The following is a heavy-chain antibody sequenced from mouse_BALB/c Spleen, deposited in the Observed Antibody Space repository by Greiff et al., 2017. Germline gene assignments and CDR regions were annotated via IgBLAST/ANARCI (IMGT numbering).Heavy chain of an antibody. Sequence: VKLVESGPGLVAPSQSLSITCTVSGFSLSRYSVHWVRQPPGKGLEWLGMIWGDGSTDYNSALKSRLSISKDNSKSQVFLKMNSLQTDDTAMYYCARIPNPAYYRYDEVAYWGQGTLVTVSA. CDR1: GFSLSRYS. CDR3: ARIPNPAYYRYDEVAY. CDR2: IWGDGST. V-gene: IGHV2-6-4*01. D-gene: IGHD2-14*01. J-gene: IGHJ3*01.